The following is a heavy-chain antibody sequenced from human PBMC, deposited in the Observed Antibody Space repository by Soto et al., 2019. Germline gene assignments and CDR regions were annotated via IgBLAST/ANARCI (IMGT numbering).Heavy chain of an antibody. CDR1: GGTFSSYA. J-gene: IGHJ4*02. V-gene: IGHV1-69*12. CDR3: ARDDYDILTGYYTPRGY. CDR2: IIPIFGTA. D-gene: IGHD3-9*01. Sequence: QVQLVQSGAEVKKPGSSVKVSCKASGGTFSSYAIIWLRQAPGQGLEWMGGIIPIFGTANYAQKFQGRVTITADESTSTAYMELSSLRSEDTAVYYCARDDYDILTGYYTPRGYWGQGTLVTVSS.